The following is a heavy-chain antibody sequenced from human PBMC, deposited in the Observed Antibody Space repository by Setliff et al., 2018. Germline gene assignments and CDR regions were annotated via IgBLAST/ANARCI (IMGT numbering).Heavy chain of an antibody. V-gene: IGHV3-33*01. D-gene: IGHD6-19*01. CDR2: IWADPNSNTK. CDR3: TRDPPGSGWSFDY. Sequence: GGSLRLSCAASGFTFNTHAMHWVRQAPGKGLEWVAMIWADPNSNTKYYADSVKGRFSVSRANSRNTVFLQMTGLRAEDTALYYCTRDPPGSGWSFDYWGQGALVTVSS. CDR1: GFTFNTHA. J-gene: IGHJ4*02.